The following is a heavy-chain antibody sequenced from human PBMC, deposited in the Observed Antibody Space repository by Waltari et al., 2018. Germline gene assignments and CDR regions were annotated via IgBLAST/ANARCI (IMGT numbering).Heavy chain of an antibody. Sequence: EVQLLESGGGLVQPGGSLRLSCAASGFTFSSYVMSWVRQAPGKGLEWVSAISGSGGSTYYADSVKGRFTISRDNSKNTLYLQMNSLRAEDTAVYYCPKATGARGGWWAFDIWGQGTMVTVSS. CDR2: ISGSGGST. D-gene: IGHD1-26*01. CDR1: GFTFSSYV. V-gene: IGHV3-23*01. J-gene: IGHJ3*02. CDR3: PKATGARGGWWAFDI.